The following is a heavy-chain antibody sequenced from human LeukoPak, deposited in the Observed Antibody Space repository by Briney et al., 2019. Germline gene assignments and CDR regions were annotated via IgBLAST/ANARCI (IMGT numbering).Heavy chain of an antibody. CDR1: GYTFTSYD. V-gene: IGHV1-18*01. J-gene: IGHJ5*02. CDR3: ARDWDWFDP. D-gene: IGHD3-16*01. CDR2: MNPNSGNT. Sequence: ASVKVSCKASGYTFTSYDINWVRQATGQGLGWMGWMNPNSGNTNSAQNLQGRLTMTTDTSTSTAYMELRSLRSDDTAVYYCARDWDWFDPWGQGTLVTVSS.